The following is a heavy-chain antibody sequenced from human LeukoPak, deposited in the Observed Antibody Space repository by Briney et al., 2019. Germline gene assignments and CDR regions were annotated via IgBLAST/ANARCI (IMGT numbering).Heavy chain of an antibody. J-gene: IGHJ4*02. CDR3: ATSYSGYGTLDY. CDR1: GGTFSSYA. D-gene: IGHD5-12*01. CDR2: IIPIFGTA. V-gene: IGHV1-69*13. Sequence: SVKVSCKASGGTFSSYAISWVRQAPGQGLEWMGGIIPIFGTANYAQKFQGRVTITADESTSTAYMELSSLRSEDTAVYYCATSYSGYGTLDYWGQGTLVTVSS.